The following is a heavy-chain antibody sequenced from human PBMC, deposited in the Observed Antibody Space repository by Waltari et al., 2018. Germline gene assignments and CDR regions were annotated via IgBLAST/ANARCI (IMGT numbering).Heavy chain of an antibody. CDR3: ARIYGSGTFIYMDV. V-gene: IGHV4-4*07. J-gene: IGHJ6*03. D-gene: IGHD3-10*01. CDR1: GGSIISYY. Sequence: QVQLQESGPGLVKPSETLSLTCTVPGGSIISYYWSWIRQPAGKGLEWIGRIYPGATPYYNPSLQTRIMMSVDTSQNQFSLKLSSVTAADTAVCYCARIYGSGTFIYMDVWGKGTTVTVSS. CDR2: IYPGATP.